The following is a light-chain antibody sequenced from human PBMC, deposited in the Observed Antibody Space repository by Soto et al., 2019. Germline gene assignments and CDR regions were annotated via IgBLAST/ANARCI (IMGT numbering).Light chain of an antibody. Sequence: DIQMTQSPSSLSASVGDRVTITCRASQNIGTYVNWYQQKPGKAPELLIYGASNLQSGVPSRFSGSGSGTYFTLTISSPQPEDFATYFCQQAFTTLFTFGQGTRLEIK. CDR1: QNIGTY. J-gene: IGKJ5*01. CDR3: QQAFTTLFT. CDR2: GAS. V-gene: IGKV1-39*01.